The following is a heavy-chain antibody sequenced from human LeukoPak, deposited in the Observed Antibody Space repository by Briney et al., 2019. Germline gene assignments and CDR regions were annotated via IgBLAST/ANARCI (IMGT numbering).Heavy chain of an antibody. CDR2: INPNSGGT. Sequence: GAPVKVSCKASGYTFTGYYMHWVRQAPGQGLEWMGRINPNSGGTNYAQKFQGRVTMTRDTSISTAYMELSRLRSDDTAVYYCARLCSSTSCYLVEDYWGQGTLVTVSS. V-gene: IGHV1-2*06. CDR1: GYTFTGYY. CDR3: ARLCSSTSCYLVEDY. D-gene: IGHD2-2*01. J-gene: IGHJ4*02.